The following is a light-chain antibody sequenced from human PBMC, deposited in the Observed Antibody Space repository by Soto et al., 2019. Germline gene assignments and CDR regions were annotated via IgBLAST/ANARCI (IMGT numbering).Light chain of an antibody. Sequence: QSALTQPASVSGSPGQSITISCTGTSSDVGSYNLVSWYQQYPGKAPKLMIYEVSNRPSGVSNRFSGSKSGNTASLTISGLQAEDEADYYCSSYTSSSTLVFGTGTKLTVL. CDR1: SSDVGSYNL. CDR2: EVS. J-gene: IGLJ1*01. V-gene: IGLV2-14*02. CDR3: SSYTSSSTLV.